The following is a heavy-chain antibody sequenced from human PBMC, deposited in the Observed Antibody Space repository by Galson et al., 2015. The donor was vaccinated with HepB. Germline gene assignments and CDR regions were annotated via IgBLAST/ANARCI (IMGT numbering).Heavy chain of an antibody. CDR1: GDSVSSNSAA. J-gene: IGHJ5*02. Sequence: AISGDSVSSNSAAWNWIRQSPSRGLEWLGRTYYRSKWYNDYAVSVKSRITINPDTSKNQFSLQLNSVTPEDTAAYYCARVGSSSYTDWFDPWGQGTLVTVSS. V-gene: IGHV6-1*01. D-gene: IGHD6-13*01. CDR2: TYYRSKWYN. CDR3: ARVGSSSYTDWFDP.